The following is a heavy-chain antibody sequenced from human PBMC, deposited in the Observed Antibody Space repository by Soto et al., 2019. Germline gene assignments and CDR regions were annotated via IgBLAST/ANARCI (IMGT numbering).Heavy chain of an antibody. Sequence: GGSLRLSCVVSGFSFSTYAMSWVRQAPGKGLEWVSGISAGGGNTYYADSVRGRFTISRDNSKDTLYLQITSLRAEDTAFYYCAKHAEYQLVSWFDPWGQGT. CDR3: AKHAEYQLVSWFDP. J-gene: IGHJ5*02. CDR1: GFSFSTYA. CDR2: ISAGGGNT. D-gene: IGHD2-2*01. V-gene: IGHV3-23*01.